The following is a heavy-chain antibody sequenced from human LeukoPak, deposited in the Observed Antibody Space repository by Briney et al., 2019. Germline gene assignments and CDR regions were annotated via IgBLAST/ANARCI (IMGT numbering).Heavy chain of an antibody. CDR1: GFTFSSYG. V-gene: IGHV3-30*18. CDR3: AKIPIFGVEDFDY. J-gene: IGHJ4*02. CDR2: ISYDGSNK. Sequence: GGSLRLSCAASGFTFSSYGMHWVRQAPGKGLEWVAVISYDGSNKYYADSVKGRFTISRDNSKNTLYLQMNSLRAEDTAVYYCAKIPIFGVEDFDYWGQGTLVTVSS. D-gene: IGHD3-3*01.